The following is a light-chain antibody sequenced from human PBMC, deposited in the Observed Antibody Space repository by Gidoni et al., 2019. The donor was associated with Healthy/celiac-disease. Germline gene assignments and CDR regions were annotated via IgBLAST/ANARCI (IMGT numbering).Light chain of an antibody. CDR2: GAS. CDR1: QSVSSN. CDR3: QQYNNWPPWT. J-gene: IGKJ1*01. V-gene: IGKV3-15*01. Sequence: IVMTQSPATLSVSPRERATLSCRASQSVSSNLAWYQQKPGQAPRLLIYGASTRATGIPARFSGSGSGTEFTLTISSLQSEDFAVYDCQQYNNWPPWTFGQGTKVEIK.